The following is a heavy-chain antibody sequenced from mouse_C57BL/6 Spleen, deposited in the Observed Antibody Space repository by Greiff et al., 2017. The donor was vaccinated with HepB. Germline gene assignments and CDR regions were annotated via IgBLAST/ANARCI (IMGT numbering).Heavy chain of an antibody. J-gene: IGHJ1*03. CDR3: ARQGGYFDV. CDR2: INPSNGGT. V-gene: IGHV1-53*01. CDR1: GYTFTSYW. Sequence: QVQLQQPGTELVKPGASGYTFTSYWMHWVKQRPGQGLEWIGNINPSNGGTNYNEKFKSKATLTVDKSSSTAYMQLSSLTSEDSAVYYCARQGGYFDVWGTGTTVTVSS.